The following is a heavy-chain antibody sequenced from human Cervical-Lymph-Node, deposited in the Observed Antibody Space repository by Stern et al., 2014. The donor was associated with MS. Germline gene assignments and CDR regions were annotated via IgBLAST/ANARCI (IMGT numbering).Heavy chain of an antibody. D-gene: IGHD2-15*01. Sequence: QVQLQESGPGMMKPSETLSLTCTVSAGSVTNNIYYWGWIRQPPGKGLEWLGTIYYGGTSYYNLSLRSQIPISVDTSKNQFSLRLTSVTAADTAMYYCVRQGGDMAAKLWGQGTLVTVSS. CDR2: IYYGGTS. CDR1: AGSVTNNIYY. CDR3: VRQGGDMAAKL. J-gene: IGHJ4*02. V-gene: IGHV4-39*01.